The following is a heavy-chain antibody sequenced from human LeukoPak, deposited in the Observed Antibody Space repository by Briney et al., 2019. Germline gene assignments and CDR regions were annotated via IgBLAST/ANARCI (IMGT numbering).Heavy chain of an antibody. V-gene: IGHV3-7*01. CDR2: IKQDGSEK. CDR1: GFTFSRYW. J-gene: IGHJ5*02. Sequence: GGSLRLSCAASGFTFSRYWMSWVRQAPGKGLEWVANIKQDGSEKYYVDSVKGRFTISRDNAKNSLSLQMNSLRAEDTAVYYCARPLMYYYGSETYFWFDPWDQGTLVTVSS. CDR3: ARPLMYYYGSETYFWFDP. D-gene: IGHD3-10*01.